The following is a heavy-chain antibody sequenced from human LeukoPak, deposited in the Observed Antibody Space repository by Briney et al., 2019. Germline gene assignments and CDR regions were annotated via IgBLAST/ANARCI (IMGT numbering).Heavy chain of an antibody. Sequence: PWGSLRLTCAASGFIFRNFAMQWVRQAPGKGLEWVGVMWTDRSDKYYADSVKGRFTISRDNSRNVLYLQMNSLRAEDTAVYYCARGPYYNPPDAFDLWGRGT. CDR2: MWTDRSDK. V-gene: IGHV3-33*01. D-gene: IGHD3-10*01. CDR3: ARGPYYNPPDAFDL. J-gene: IGHJ3*01. CDR1: GFIFRNFA.